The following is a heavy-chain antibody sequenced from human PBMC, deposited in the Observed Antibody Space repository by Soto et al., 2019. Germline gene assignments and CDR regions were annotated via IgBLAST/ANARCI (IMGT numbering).Heavy chain of an antibody. CDR1: GFTFRTYT. D-gene: IGHD2-15*01. J-gene: IGHJ6*02. V-gene: IGHV3-21*01. CDR3: ARDRGYDAHDYYYNAMDV. Sequence: GGSLRLSCISSGFTFRTYTMNWVRQAPGKGLEWVSGIRGFSPYTFYAESVKGRFTISRDNAKNSLYLQMNSLRAEDTAVYYCARDRGYDAHDYYYNAMDVWGQGTTVTVS. CDR2: IRGFSPYT.